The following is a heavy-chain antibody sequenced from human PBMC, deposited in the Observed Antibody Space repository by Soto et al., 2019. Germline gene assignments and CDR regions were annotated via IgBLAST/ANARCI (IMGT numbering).Heavy chain of an antibody. Sequence: ETLSITWAGSVNPISSSSGWGWVRQPPGRGLEWIGSVYYSGSTYYNSSLESQVTMSADTSKNQFSLKLSSVTAVDTAVYYCSRSVGANMRADCWGQGIPVTVSS. CDR1: VNPISSSSG. D-gene: IGHD1-26*01. J-gene: IGHJ4*02. CDR2: VYYSGST. V-gene: IGHV4-28*01. CDR3: SRSVGANMRADC.